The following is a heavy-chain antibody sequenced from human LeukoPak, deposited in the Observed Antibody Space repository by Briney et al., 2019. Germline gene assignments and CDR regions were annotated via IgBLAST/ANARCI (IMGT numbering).Heavy chain of an antibody. Sequence: GGSLRLSCAASGFTFSSYGMHWVHQAPGKGLEWVAVIWYDGSNKYYADSVKGRFTISRDNSKNTLSLQMNSLRAEDTAVYYCARDLFGSYYFDTGAREPWSPSPQ. CDR1: GFTFSSYG. D-gene: IGHD3-10*01. V-gene: IGHV3-33*01. CDR3: ARDLFGSYYFDT. J-gene: IGHJ4*02. CDR2: IWYDGSNK.